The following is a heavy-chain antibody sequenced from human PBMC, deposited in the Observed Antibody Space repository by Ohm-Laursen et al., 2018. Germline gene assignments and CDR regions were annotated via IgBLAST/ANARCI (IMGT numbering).Heavy chain of an antibody. Sequence: GSLRLSCTASGSTFSSYWMHWVRQAPGKGLVWVSRIESDGSSTSFADSVKGRFTISRDNAKNTLYLQMNSLRAEDTAVYYCARFFGWSFDYWGQGTPVTVSS. CDR3: ARFFGWSFDY. V-gene: IGHV3-74*01. CDR1: GSTFSSYW. CDR2: IESDGSST. D-gene: IGHD3-9*01. J-gene: IGHJ4*02.